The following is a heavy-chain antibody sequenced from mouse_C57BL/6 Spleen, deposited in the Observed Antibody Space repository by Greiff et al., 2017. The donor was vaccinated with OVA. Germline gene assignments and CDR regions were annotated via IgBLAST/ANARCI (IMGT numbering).Heavy chain of an antibody. D-gene: IGHD2-1*01. J-gene: IGHJ1*03. Sequence: QVQLQQPGAELVMPGASVKLSCKASGYTFTSYWMPWVKQRPGQGLEWIGEIDPSDSYTNYNQKFKGKSTLTVDKSSSTAYMQLSSLTSEDSAVYYCARRVIYWYFDVWGTGTTVTVSS. CDR1: GYTFTSYW. CDR2: IDPSDSYT. CDR3: ARRVIYWYFDV. V-gene: IGHV1-69*01.